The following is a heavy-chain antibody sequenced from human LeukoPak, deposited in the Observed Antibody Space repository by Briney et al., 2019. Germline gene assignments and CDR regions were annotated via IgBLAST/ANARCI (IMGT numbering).Heavy chain of an antibody. D-gene: IGHD6-13*01. CDR2: INPNSGGT. CDR1: GYTFTGYY. Sequence: GASVKVSCKASGYTFTGYYMHWVRQAPGQGLEWMGWINPNSGGTNYAQKFQGWVTMTRDTSISTAYMELGRLRSDDTAVYYCARGAAAGTEPFDYWGQGTLVTVSS. V-gene: IGHV1-2*04. CDR3: ARGAAAGTEPFDY. J-gene: IGHJ4*02.